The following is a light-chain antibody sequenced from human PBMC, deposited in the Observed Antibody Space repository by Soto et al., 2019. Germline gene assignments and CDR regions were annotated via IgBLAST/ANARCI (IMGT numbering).Light chain of an antibody. CDR1: SSDVGSYNL. Sequence: SALPQPASVSGSPGQSITISCTGTSSDVGSYNLVSWYQQHPGKAPKLMIYEVSKRPSGVSNRFSGSKSGNTASLTISGLQAEDEADYYCCSYAGSSTSYVFGTGTKVTVL. CDR2: EVS. CDR3: CSYAGSSTSYV. V-gene: IGLV2-23*02. J-gene: IGLJ1*01.